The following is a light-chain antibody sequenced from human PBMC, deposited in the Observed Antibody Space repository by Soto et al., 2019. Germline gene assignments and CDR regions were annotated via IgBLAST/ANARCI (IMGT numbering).Light chain of an antibody. J-gene: IGKJ4*01. CDR3: MQALQTPFT. CDR1: RSLLQTNGNTY. CDR2: LAT. Sequence: DIVMTQSPLSLPVTTGEPASISCRSSRSLLQTNGNTYLDWYLQKPGQSPQLLISLATNRASGVPDRFSGSGSGTDFTLQTSRVEAEDVGVYYCMQALQTPFTFGGGTKVDIK. V-gene: IGKV2-28*01.